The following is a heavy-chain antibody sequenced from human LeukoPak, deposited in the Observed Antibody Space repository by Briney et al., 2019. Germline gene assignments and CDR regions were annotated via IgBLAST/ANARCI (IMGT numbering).Heavy chain of an antibody. J-gene: IGHJ4*02. V-gene: IGHV1-69*05. Sequence: ASVKVLCKASGGTFSSYAISWVRQAPGQGLEWMGGIIPIFGTANYAQKFQGRVTITTDESTSTAYMELSSLRSEDTAVYYCAGRQSKLELLKDWGQGTLVTVSS. CDR1: GGTFSSYA. CDR3: AGRQSKLELLKD. D-gene: IGHD1-7*01. CDR2: IIPIFGTA.